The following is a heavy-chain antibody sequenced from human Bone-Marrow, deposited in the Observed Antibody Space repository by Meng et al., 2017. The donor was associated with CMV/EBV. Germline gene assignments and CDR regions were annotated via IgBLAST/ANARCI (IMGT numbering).Heavy chain of an antibody. Sequence: GGSLRLSCAASGFFFSDYAMHWVRQAPGKGLEWVAVISYDGSNKYYADSVKGRFTISRDNSKNTLYLQMNSLRAEDTAVYYCAREDTAMVPNNWFDPWGQGTLVTVSS. V-gene: IGHV3-30-3*01. CDR2: ISYDGSNK. CDR1: GFFFSDYA. D-gene: IGHD5-18*01. CDR3: AREDTAMVPNNWFDP. J-gene: IGHJ5*01.